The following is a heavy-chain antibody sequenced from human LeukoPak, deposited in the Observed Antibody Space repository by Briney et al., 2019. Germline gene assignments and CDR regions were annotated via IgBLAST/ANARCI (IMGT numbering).Heavy chain of an antibody. CDR1: GFTFSSYS. J-gene: IGHJ3*02. Sequence: SGGSLRLSCAASGFTFSSYSMNWVRQAPGKGLKWVSSISSSSSYIYYADSVKGRFTISRDNAKNSLYLQMNSLRAEDTAVYYCARYCGGDCSVGAFDIWGQGTMVTVSS. D-gene: IGHD2-21*02. CDR3: ARYCGGDCSVGAFDI. V-gene: IGHV3-21*01. CDR2: ISSSSSYI.